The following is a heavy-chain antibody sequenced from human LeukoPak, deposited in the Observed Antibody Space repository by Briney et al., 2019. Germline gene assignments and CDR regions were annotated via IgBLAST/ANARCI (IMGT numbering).Heavy chain of an antibody. Sequence: GGSPRLSCAASGFTFSSYAMSWVRQAPGKGLEWVSGISGSGSSTYYADSVKGRFTISRDNSKNTLYLQMNSLRAEDTAVYCCAKGDTMVRGVTFDFWGQGTLVTVSS. J-gene: IGHJ4*02. CDR1: GFTFSSYA. V-gene: IGHV3-23*01. D-gene: IGHD3-10*01. CDR2: ISGSGSST. CDR3: AKGDTMVRGVTFDF.